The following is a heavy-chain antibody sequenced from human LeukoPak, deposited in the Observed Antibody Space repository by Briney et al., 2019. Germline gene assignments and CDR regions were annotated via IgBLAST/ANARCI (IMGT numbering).Heavy chain of an antibody. D-gene: IGHD6-13*01. CDR1: GXSISSYY. V-gene: IGHV4-59*08. Sequence: PSETLSLTCTVSGXSISSYYWSWIRQPPGKGREWIGYIHYSGSTNYNPSLKSRATISVDTSKSQFSLKLSSVTAADTAVYYCARGYSSSWYYFDYWGQGTLVTVSS. CDR3: ARGYSSSWYYFDY. CDR2: IHYSGST. J-gene: IGHJ4*02.